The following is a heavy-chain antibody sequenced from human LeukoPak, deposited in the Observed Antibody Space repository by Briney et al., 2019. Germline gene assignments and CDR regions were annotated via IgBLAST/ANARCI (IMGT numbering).Heavy chain of an antibody. CDR3: ARDLAVVAPGAFDI. J-gene: IGHJ3*02. CDR1: GFTVSSNY. D-gene: IGHD6-19*01. CDR2: IYSGGST. V-gene: IGHV3-53*01. Sequence: GGSLRLSCAASGFTVSSNYMSWVRQAPGKGLEWVSVIYSGGSTYYADSVKGRFTISRDNSKNTLYLQMNSLRAEDTAVYYCARDLAVVAPGAFDIWGQGTMVTASS.